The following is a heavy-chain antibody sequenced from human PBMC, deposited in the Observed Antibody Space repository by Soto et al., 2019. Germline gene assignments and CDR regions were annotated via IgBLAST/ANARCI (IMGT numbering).Heavy chain of an antibody. CDR3: AKEQLVERSYYYYGMDV. Sequence: GGSLRLSCAASGFTFSSYAMSWVRQAPGKGLEWVSAISGSGGSTYYADSVKGRFTISRDNSKNTLYLQMNSLRAEDTAVYYCAKEQLVERSYYYYGMDVWGQGTTVTV. V-gene: IGHV3-23*01. CDR1: GFTFSSYA. D-gene: IGHD6-6*01. J-gene: IGHJ6*02. CDR2: ISGSGGST.